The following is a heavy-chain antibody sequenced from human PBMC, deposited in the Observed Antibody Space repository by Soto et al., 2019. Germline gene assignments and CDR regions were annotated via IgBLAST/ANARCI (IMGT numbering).Heavy chain of an antibody. J-gene: IGHJ4*02. CDR3: AALNGLSSSSGPFDY. D-gene: IGHD6-6*01. Sequence: SVKVSCKASGFTFTSSAVQWVRQARGQRLEWIGWIVVGSGNTNYAQKFQERVTITRDMSTSTAYMELSSLRSEDTAVYYCAALNGLSSSSGPFDYWGQGTLVTVSS. CDR2: IVVGSGNT. CDR1: GFTFTSSA. V-gene: IGHV1-58*01.